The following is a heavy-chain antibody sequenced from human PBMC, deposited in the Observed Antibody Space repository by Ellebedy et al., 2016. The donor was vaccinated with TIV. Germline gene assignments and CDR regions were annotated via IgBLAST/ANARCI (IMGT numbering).Heavy chain of an antibody. CDR1: GFIFSNYG. CDR2: IWPDGSNK. V-gene: IGHV3-33*01. D-gene: IGHD3-3*01. J-gene: IGHJ6*02. Sequence: GGSLRLXXAASGFIFSNYGMHWVRQAPGKGLEWVSVIWPDGSNKYYAESVKGRFTISRDQSKNTLYLQMDSLRAEDTAVYYCARALAIFGVASYYYYGMDVWGQGTTVTVSS. CDR3: ARALAIFGVASYYYYGMDV.